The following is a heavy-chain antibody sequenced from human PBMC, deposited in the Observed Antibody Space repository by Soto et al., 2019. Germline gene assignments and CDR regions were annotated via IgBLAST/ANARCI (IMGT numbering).Heavy chain of an antibody. Sequence: QVQLVQSGAEVQKPGSSVNVSCKASGGTFSSYAISWVRQAPGQGLEWMGGIIPIFGTANYAQKFQGRVTISADESTSTAYMELSSLRSEYTAVYYCARGEKAGIFVAFDIWGQGTMVTVSS. CDR2: IIPIFGTA. J-gene: IGHJ3*02. CDR1: GGTFSSYA. D-gene: IGHD3-3*01. CDR3: ARGEKAGIFVAFDI. V-gene: IGHV1-69*01.